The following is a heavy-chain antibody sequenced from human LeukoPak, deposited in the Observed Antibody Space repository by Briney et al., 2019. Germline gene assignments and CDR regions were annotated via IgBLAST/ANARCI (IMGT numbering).Heavy chain of an antibody. CDR2: INPNSGGT. Sequence: GASVKVSCKASGYTLTGYYMHWVRQAPGQGLEWMGWINPNSGGTNYAQKFQGRVTMTRDTSISTAYMELSRLRSDDTAVYYCARERLRKSGFDPWGQGTLVTVSS. V-gene: IGHV1-2*02. CDR3: ARERLRKSGFDP. D-gene: IGHD6-25*01. J-gene: IGHJ5*02. CDR1: GYTLTGYY.